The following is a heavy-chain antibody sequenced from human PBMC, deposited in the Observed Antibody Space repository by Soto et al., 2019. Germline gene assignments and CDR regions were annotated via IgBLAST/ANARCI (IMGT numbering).Heavy chain of an antibody. CDR3: ARGESSSWYSYYYYYYYMDV. V-gene: IGHV1-2*06. Sequence: GASAKVSCKASGYIFTDYYMHWVRQAPGQELGWMGRINPNSGGTNYAQKFQGRVTMTRNTSISTAYMELSSLRSEDTAVYYCARGESSSWYSYYYYYYYMDVWGKGTTVTVSS. D-gene: IGHD6-13*01. J-gene: IGHJ6*03. CDR2: INPNSGGT. CDR1: GYIFTDYY.